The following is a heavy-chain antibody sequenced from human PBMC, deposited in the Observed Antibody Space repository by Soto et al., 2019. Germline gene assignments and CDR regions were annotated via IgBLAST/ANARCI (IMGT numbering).Heavy chain of an antibody. J-gene: IGHJ5*02. V-gene: IGHV1-8*01. CDR3: AHLYSTGWSRRGWFDP. Sequence: ASVKVSCKASGYTFTSYDINWVRQATGQGLEWMGWMNPNSGNTGYAQKFQGRVTMTRNTSISTAYMELSSLRSEDTAVYYCAHLYSTGWSRRGWFDPWGQGTLVTV. D-gene: IGHD6-19*01. CDR1: GYTFTSYD. CDR2: MNPNSGNT.